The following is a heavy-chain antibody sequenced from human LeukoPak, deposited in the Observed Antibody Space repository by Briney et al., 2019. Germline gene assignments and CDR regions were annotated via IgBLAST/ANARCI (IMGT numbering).Heavy chain of an antibody. CDR1: GFTFSSYA. D-gene: IGHD3-10*01. V-gene: IGHV3-23*01. CDR2: ISGSGGST. J-gene: IGHJ4*02. CDR3: AKLHGLWFGESFDY. Sequence: PGGSLRLSCAASGFTFSSYAMSWVRQAPGKGLEWVSAISGSGGSTYYADSVKGRFTISRDNSKSTLYLQMNSLRAEDTAVYYCAKLHGLWFGESFDYWGQGTLVTVSS.